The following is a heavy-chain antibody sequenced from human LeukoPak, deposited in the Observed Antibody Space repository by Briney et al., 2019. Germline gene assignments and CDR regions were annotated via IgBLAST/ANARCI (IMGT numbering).Heavy chain of an antibody. CDR1: GFTFSNYG. J-gene: IGHJ4*02. CDR2: IWYDGSNK. V-gene: IGHV3-30*02. Sequence: PGGSLRLSCAASGFTFSNYGMHWVRQAPGKGLEWVAFIWYDGSNKYYADSVKGRFTISRDNSKNTLYLQMNSLKTEDTAVYYCASGPTMYWGFDYWGQGTLVTVSS. CDR3: ASGPTMYWGFDY. D-gene: IGHD2-8*02.